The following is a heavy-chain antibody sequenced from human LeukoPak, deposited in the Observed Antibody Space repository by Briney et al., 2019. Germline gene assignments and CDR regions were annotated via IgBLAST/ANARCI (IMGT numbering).Heavy chain of an antibody. J-gene: IGHJ4*02. CDR2: INPNSGGT. CDR3: ARDLGYNWNYRSFDY. D-gene: IGHD1-7*01. Sequence: GASVKVSCKASGYTFTGYYMHWVRQAPGQGLEWMGWINPNSGGTNYAQKFQGRVTMTRDTSISTAYMELSRLRSDDTAVYYCARDLGYNWNYRSFDYWGQGTLVTVSS. V-gene: IGHV1-2*02. CDR1: GYTFTGYY.